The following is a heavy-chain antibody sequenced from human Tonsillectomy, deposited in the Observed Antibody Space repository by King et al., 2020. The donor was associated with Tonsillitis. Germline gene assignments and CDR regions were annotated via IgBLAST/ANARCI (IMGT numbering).Heavy chain of an antibody. J-gene: IGHJ4*02. V-gene: IGHV4-39*01. CDR2: MYYSGST. Sequence: QLQESGPGLVKPSETLSLTCTVSGGSISSSSYYWGWIRQPPGKGLEWIGSMYYSGSTYYNPPLKSRVTISVDTSKNQFSLKLSAVTAADTAVYYCARGVGDGNNYFDYWGQGTLVTVSS. CDR1: GGSISSSSYY. D-gene: IGHD5-24*01. CDR3: ARGVGDGNNYFDY.